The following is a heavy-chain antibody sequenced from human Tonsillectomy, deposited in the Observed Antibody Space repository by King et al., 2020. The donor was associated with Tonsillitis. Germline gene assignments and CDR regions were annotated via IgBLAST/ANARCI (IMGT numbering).Heavy chain of an antibody. J-gene: IGHJ6*02. CDR1: GFTVSSNH. CDR2: IYSGGSA. D-gene: IGHD1-1*01. V-gene: IGHV3-53*01. Sequence: VQLVESGGGLIQPGGSLRLSCAASGFTVSSNHMSWVRQAPGKGLEWVSVIYSGGSAYYADSVKGRFTISRDSSKNTLFLQMNSLRAEDTAVYYCARSSSGSVTNAPPRYYGLDVWGQGTTVTVSS. CDR3: ARSSSGSVTNAPPRYYGLDV.